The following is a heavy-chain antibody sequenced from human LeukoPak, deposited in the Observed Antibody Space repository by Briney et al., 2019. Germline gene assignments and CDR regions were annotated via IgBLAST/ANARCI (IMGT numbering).Heavy chain of an antibody. CDR2: ISSSGST. CDR3: AREGRSSTPGY. Sequence: PSETLSLTCTVSGGSISSYYWSWIRLPAGKGLEWIGRISSSGSTDYNPSLKSRVTMSVDTSKTQFSLKLSSVTAADTAVYYCAREGRSSTPGYWGQGTLVTVSS. CDR1: GGSISSYY. V-gene: IGHV4-4*07. J-gene: IGHJ4*02. D-gene: IGHD2-15*01.